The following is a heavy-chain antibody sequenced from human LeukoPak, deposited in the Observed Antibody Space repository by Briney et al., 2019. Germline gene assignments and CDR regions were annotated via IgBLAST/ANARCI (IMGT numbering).Heavy chain of an antibody. CDR3: ARAGMVRGVIWGPFDY. CDR2: IYYSGST. J-gene: IGHJ4*02. D-gene: IGHD3-10*01. Sequence: PSETLSLTCTVSGGSISSYYWSWIRQPPGKRLEWIGHIYYSGSTNYNPSLKSRVTISVDTSKNQFSLKLSSVTAADTAVYYCARAGMVRGVIWGPFDYWGQGTLVTVSS. CDR1: GGSISSYY. V-gene: IGHV4-59*01.